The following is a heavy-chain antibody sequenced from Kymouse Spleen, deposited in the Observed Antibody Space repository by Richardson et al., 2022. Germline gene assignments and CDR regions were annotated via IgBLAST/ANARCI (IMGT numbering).Heavy chain of an antibody. CDR1: GFTFSSYS. Sequence: EVQLVESGGGLVKPGGSLRLSCAASGFTFSSYSMNWVRQAPGKGLEWVSSISSSSSYIYYADSVKGRFTISRDNAKNSLYLQMNSLRAEDTAVYYCARAITGTTAFDIWGQGTMVTVSS. D-gene: IGHD1-7*01. CDR2: ISSSSSYI. V-gene: IGHV3-21*03. J-gene: IGHJ3*02. CDR3: ARAITGTTAFDI.